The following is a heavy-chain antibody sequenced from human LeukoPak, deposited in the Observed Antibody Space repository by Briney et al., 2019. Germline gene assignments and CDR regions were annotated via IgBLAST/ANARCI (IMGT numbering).Heavy chain of an antibody. CDR2: INPSGGNT. Sequence: ASVKVSCKASGYTFSSYYVHWVRQAPGQGLEWMGIINPSGGNTRNAQKFQGRVTMTRDTSTSTVSMELSSLRSEDTAVYYCARGSNAEYFQHWGPGTLVTVSS. V-gene: IGHV1-46*01. J-gene: IGHJ1*01. CDR3: ARGSNAEYFQH. D-gene: IGHD4-11*01. CDR1: GYTFSSYY.